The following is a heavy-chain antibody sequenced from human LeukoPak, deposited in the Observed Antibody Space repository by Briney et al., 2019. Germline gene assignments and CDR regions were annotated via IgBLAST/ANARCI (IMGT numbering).Heavy chain of an antibody. CDR1: GFTFNNYA. D-gene: IGHD6-6*01. V-gene: IGHV3-23*01. CDR3: AKSLALPRPHYFDY. J-gene: IGHJ4*02. Sequence: PGGSLRLSCAASGFTFNNYAMSWVRQAPGKGPEWVSAISGSGSTTYCADSVKGRFTISRDNSKNTLFLQMNGLGAEDTAIYYCAKSLALPRPHYFDYWGQGILVTVSS. CDR2: ISGSGSTT.